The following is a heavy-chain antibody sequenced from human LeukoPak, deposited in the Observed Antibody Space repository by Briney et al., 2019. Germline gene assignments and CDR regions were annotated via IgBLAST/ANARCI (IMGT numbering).Heavy chain of an antibody. V-gene: IGHV3-21*01. CDR2: ISSSSSYI. CDR1: GFTFSSYS. Sequence: GGSLRLSCAASGFTFSSYSMNWVRQAPGKGLEWVSSISSSSSYIYYADSVKGRFTISRDNAKNSLYLQMNSLRAEDTAVYYCARDKEGVWNNGRHNWFDPWGQGTLVTVSS. CDR3: ARDKEGVWNNGRHNWFDP. J-gene: IGHJ5*02. D-gene: IGHD1/OR15-1a*01.